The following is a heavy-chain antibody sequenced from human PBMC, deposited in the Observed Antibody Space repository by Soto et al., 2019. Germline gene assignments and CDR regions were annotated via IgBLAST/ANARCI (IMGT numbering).Heavy chain of an antibody. Sequence: ASVKVSCKASGYTFTSYGISWVRQAPGQGLEWMGWISAYNGNTNYAQKLQGSVTMTTDTSTSTAYMELRSLRSDDTAVYYCARSWGGSYYDSSGYHPGVWGQGTTVTVSS. CDR2: ISAYNGNT. D-gene: IGHD3-22*01. CDR3: ARSWGGSYYDSSGYHPGV. CDR1: GYTFTSYG. V-gene: IGHV1-18*04. J-gene: IGHJ6*02.